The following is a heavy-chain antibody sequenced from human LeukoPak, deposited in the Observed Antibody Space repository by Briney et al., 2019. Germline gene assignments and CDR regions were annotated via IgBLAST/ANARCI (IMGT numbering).Heavy chain of an antibody. CDR2: IYHSGST. CDR3: ARDEPLLSGAFDI. Sequence: SETLSLTCAVSGGSISSSNWWSWVRQPPGRGLEWIGEIYHSGSTNYNPSLKSRVTISVDKSKNQFSLKLSSVTAADTAVYYCARDEPLLSGAFDIWGQGTMVTVSS. J-gene: IGHJ3*02. CDR1: GGSISSSNW. D-gene: IGHD2/OR15-2a*01. V-gene: IGHV4-4*02.